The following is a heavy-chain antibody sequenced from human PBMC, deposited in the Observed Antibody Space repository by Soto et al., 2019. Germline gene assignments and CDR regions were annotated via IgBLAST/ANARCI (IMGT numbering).Heavy chain of an antibody. CDR2: ISYSGRT. CDR3: ARLNGYCISTNCHGYYGMDV. Sequence: SETLSLTCTVSGDSISSGAYYWSWIRQHPGKGLEWIGYISYSGRTYYNPSLKSRLTISLDTSENQFSLKLTSVTAADTAVYYCARLNGYCISTNCHGYYGMDVWGQGTTVTVSS. D-gene: IGHD2-2*03. V-gene: IGHV4-31*03. J-gene: IGHJ6*02. CDR1: GDSISSGAYY.